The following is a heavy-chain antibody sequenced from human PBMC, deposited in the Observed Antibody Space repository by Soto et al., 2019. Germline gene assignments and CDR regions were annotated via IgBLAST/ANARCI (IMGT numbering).Heavy chain of an antibody. J-gene: IGHJ5*02. V-gene: IGHV4-39*01. CDR3: ARSLAAQVDWFDP. CDR1: GGSISSSSYY. D-gene: IGHD6-6*01. CDR2: IYYSGST. Sequence: SETLSLTCTVSGGSISSSSYYWGWIRQPPGKGLEWIGSIYYSGSTYYNPSLKSRVTISVDTSKNQFSLKLSSVTAADTAVYYCARSLAAQVDWFDPWGQGTLVTVSS.